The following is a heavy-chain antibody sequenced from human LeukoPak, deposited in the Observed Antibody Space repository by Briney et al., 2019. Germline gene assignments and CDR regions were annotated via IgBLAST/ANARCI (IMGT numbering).Heavy chain of an antibody. CDR1: GFTFSSYA. J-gene: IGHJ4*02. D-gene: IGHD6-13*01. Sequence: PGGSLRLSCAASGFTFSSYAMHWVRQAPGKGLEWVAVISYDGSNKYYADSVKGRFTISRDNSKNTLYLQMNSLRAEDTAVYYCARGDTRSSSHLGYWGQGTLVTVSS. V-gene: IGHV3-30*04. CDR2: ISYDGSNK. CDR3: ARGDTRSSSHLGY.